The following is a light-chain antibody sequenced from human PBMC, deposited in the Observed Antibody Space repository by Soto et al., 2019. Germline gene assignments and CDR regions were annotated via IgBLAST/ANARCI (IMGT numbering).Light chain of an antibody. CDR2: DVR. J-gene: IGLJ1*01. CDR3: SSYTRATTYV. V-gene: IGLV2-14*01. Sequence: QSVLTQPASVSGFPGQSISISCTGTSSDVGAYNYDSWYQQYPGEAPKVIIYDVRHRPAGVSNRFSGSKSGNTASLTISGLQTQDEADYYCSSYTRATTYVFGPGTKVTVL. CDR1: SSDVGAYNY.